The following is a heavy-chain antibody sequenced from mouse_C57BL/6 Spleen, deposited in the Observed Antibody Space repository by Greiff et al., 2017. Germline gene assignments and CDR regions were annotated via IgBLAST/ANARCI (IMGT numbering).Heavy chain of an antibody. CDR1: GYAFSSSW. CDR3: ARGYYGSGYAMDY. D-gene: IGHD1-1*01. V-gene: IGHV1-82*01. CDR2: IYPGDGDT. Sequence: QVQLKESGPELVKPGASVKISCKASGYAFSSSWMNWVKQRPGKGLEWIGRIYPGDGDTNYNGKFKGKATLTADKSSSTAYMQLSSLTSEDSAVYFCARGYYGSGYAMDYWGQGTSVTVSS. J-gene: IGHJ4*01.